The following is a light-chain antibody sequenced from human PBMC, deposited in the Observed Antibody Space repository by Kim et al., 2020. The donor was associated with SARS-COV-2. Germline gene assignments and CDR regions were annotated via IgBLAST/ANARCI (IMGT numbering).Light chain of an antibody. CDR3: QQYNSYPCT. CDR2: KVS. V-gene: IGKV1-5*03. J-gene: IGKJ1*01. Sequence: YVGERVTTTRRASHRISSWFDWYKQKPGKAPQILIYKVSSLERGVSSRFRGSGSGTEFTLTISSLQPDDFANHYCQQYNSYPCTLGEGTKVDIK. CDR1: HRISSW.